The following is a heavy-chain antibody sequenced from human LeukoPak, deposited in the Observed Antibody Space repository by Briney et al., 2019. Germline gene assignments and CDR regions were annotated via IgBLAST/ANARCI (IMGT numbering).Heavy chain of an antibody. V-gene: IGHV3-30*02. D-gene: IGHD3-3*01. J-gene: IGHJ4*02. CDR3: ARPLRESGYFYFDY. CDR1: GFTFSSYG. CDR2: IRYDGSNK. Sequence: GGSLRLSCAASGFTFSSYGMHWVRQAPGKGLEWVAFIRYDGSNKYYADSVKGRFTISRDNSKNTLYLQMNSLRAEDTAVYYCARPLRESGYFYFDYWGQGTLVTVSS.